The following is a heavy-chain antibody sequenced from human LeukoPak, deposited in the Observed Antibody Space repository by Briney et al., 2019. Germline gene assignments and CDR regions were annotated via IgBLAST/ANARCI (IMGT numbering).Heavy chain of an antibody. J-gene: IGHJ4*02. CDR3: AKEWRYSSSWYQYYFDS. V-gene: IGHV3-74*01. CDR1: GFTFSSYW. Sequence: PGGSLRLSCAASGFTFSSYWMHWVRQAPGKGLVWVSRINTDGSSTSYADSVKGRFTISRDNAKNTLYLQMNSLRAEDTAVYYCAKEWRYSSSWYQYYFDSWGQGTLVTVSS. D-gene: IGHD6-13*01. CDR2: INTDGSST.